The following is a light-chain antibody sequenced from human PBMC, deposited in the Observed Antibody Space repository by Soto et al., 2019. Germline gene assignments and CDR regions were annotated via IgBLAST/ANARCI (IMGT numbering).Light chain of an antibody. CDR2: EVS. V-gene: IGLV2-14*01. CDR3: SSYTSSSTLV. J-gene: IGLJ1*01. Sequence: QSVLTQPASVSGSPGQSITISCTGTSSDVGGYNYVSWYQQHPGKAPKFLISEVSNRPSGVSNRFSASKSGNTASLTISGLQAEDEADYYCSSYTSSSTLVFGTGTKVTV. CDR1: SSDVGGYNY.